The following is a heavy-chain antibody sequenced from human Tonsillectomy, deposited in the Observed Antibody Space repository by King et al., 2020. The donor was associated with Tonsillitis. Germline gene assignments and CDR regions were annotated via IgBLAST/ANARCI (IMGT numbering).Heavy chain of an antibody. CDR2: IYYSGST. V-gene: IGHV4-59*01. Sequence: VQLQESGPGLVKPSETLSLTCPVSGGSISSYYWSWIRQPPGKGLEWIGYIYYSGSTNYNPPLKSRVTISVDTSTNQFSLKLSSVTAADTAVYYCARVGVVGAIFDYWGQGSLVTVSS. CDR3: ARVGVVGAIFDY. CDR1: GGSISSYY. J-gene: IGHJ4*02. D-gene: IGHD1-26*01.